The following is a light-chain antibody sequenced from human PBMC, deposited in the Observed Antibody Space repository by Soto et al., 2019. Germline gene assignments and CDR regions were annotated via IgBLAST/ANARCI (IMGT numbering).Light chain of an antibody. V-gene: IGKV3-20*01. CDR1: QSISSNY. CDR2: GAS. J-gene: IGKJ4*01. Sequence: EVVLTQSPGTLSLSPGERATLSCRARQSISSNYLAWFQHNPGQAPRLLIYGASNRATGIPERFSGSGSGTDFTLTINRLEPEDASVFYCQQYGYPQLTFGGGTKVEIK. CDR3: QQYGYPQLT.